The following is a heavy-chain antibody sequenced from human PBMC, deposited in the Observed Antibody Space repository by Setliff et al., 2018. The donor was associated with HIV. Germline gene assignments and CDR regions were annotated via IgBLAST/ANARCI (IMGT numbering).Heavy chain of an antibody. Sequence: ASVKVSCKASGYTFTSYGISWVRQAPGQGLEWMGWISAYNGNTNYAQKLKGRVTMTTDTSTSAAYTELRSLRSDDTAVYYCAVDSSGWSPRESKTGAFDIWGQGTMVTVSS. V-gene: IGHV1-18*01. CDR2: ISAYNGNT. CDR3: AVDSSGWSPRESKTGAFDI. D-gene: IGHD6-19*01. CDR1: GYTFTSYG. J-gene: IGHJ3*02.